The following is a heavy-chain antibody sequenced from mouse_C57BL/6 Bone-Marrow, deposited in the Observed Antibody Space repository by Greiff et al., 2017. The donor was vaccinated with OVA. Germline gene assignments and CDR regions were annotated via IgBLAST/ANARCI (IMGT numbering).Heavy chain of an antibody. CDR1: GYTFTDYE. D-gene: IGHD4-1*01. V-gene: IGHV1-15*01. J-gene: IGHJ2*01. CDR2: IDPETGGT. Sequence: QVQLQQSGAELVRPGASVTLSCKASGYTFTDYEMHWVKQTPVHGLEWIGAIDPETGGTAYNQKFKGKAILTADKSSSTAYMELRSLTSEDSAVYYCTREDWSYYCDYWGQGTTLTVSS. CDR3: TREDWSYYCDY.